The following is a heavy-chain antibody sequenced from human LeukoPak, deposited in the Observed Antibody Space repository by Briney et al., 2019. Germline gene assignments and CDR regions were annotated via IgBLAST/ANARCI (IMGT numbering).Heavy chain of an antibody. CDR3: ARGSTNPRRWFDP. D-gene: IGHD2-2*01. CDR1: GASISSTSYY. V-gene: IGHV4-39*01. J-gene: IGHJ5*02. CDR2: IYYSGST. Sequence: PSETLSLTCTVSGASISSTSYYWGWIRQPPGKGLEWIGSIYYSGSTYYNPSLKSRVTISVDTSKNQFSLRLTSVTAADTAVYYCARGSTNPRRWFDPWGQGTPVTVSS.